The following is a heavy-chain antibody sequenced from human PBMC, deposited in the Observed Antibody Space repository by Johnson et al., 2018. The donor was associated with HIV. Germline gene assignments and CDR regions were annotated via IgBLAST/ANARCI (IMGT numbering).Heavy chain of an antibody. CDR2: LNWNGAST. CDR1: GFTFDDYG. Sequence: EQLVESGGGVVRPGGSLRLSCAASGFTFDDYGMSWVRQAPGKGLEWVSGLNWNGASTGYADSVKGRFAISRDNAKNSLYLQMNRLRAEDTALYYCARGRDNCNYNAFDIWGQGTMVTVSS. J-gene: IGHJ3*02. CDR3: ARGRDNCNYNAFDI. V-gene: IGHV3-20*04. D-gene: IGHD1-7*01.